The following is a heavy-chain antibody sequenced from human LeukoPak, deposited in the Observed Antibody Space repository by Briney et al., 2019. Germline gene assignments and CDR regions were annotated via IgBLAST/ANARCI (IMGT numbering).Heavy chain of an antibody. Sequence: SETLSLTCAVSVGSINNYYWNWIRRPAGQGLEWIGRIFSSGSTSYNSSLKSRVTVSVDTSKNQFSLTLSSVTAADTAVYYCARAGSGTGFDYWGQGTLVTVSS. CDR3: ARAGSGTGFDY. CDR2: IFSSGST. V-gene: IGHV4-4*07. J-gene: IGHJ4*02. D-gene: IGHD6-13*01. CDR1: VGSINNYY.